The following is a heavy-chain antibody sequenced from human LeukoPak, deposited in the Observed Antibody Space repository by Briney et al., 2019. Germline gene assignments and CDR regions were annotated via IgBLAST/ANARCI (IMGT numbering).Heavy chain of an antibody. D-gene: IGHD3-3*01. Sequence: QPGGSLRLSCAASGFTFSSYEMNWVRQAPGKGLEWVSGINWNGGSTGYADSVKGRFTISRDNAKNSLYLQMNSLRAEDTALYYCARDPHYDFWSGPHEGSYPTIFDYWGQGTLVTVSS. CDR1: GFTFSSYE. CDR2: INWNGGST. CDR3: ARDPHYDFWSGPHEGSYPTIFDY. V-gene: IGHV3-20*04. J-gene: IGHJ4*02.